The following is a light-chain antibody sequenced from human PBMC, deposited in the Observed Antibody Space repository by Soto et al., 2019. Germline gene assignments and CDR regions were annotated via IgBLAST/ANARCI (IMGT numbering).Light chain of an antibody. CDR2: EVT. J-gene: IGLJ1*01. V-gene: IGLV2-8*01. CDR3: SSYAGSNNFV. Sequence: QSVLTQPPSASGSPGQSVTISCTGTSSDVGGYDFVSWYQQHPDKAPKPMIYEVTKRPPGVPDRFSGSKSVTTASLTVSGLQAEDEADYYCSSYAGSNNFVFGTGTKVTVL. CDR1: SSDVGGYDF.